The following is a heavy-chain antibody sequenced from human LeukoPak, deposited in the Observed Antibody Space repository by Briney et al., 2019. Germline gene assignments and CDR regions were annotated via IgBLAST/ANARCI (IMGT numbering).Heavy chain of an antibody. CDR1: GFTFSSYS. CDR3: ARVYYYDSSGCFDY. D-gene: IGHD3-22*01. Sequence: GGSLRLSCAASGFTFSSYSMNWVRQAPGKGLEWVSYISSSSSTIYYADSVKGRFTISRDNAKNSLYLQMNSLRAEDTAVYYCARVYYYDSSGCFDYWGQGTLVTVSS. CDR2: ISSSSSTI. V-gene: IGHV3-48*04. J-gene: IGHJ4*02.